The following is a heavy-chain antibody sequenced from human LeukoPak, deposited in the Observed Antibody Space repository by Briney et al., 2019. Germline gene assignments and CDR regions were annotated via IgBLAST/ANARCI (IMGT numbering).Heavy chain of an antibody. J-gene: IGHJ4*02. D-gene: IGHD6-6*01. CDR3: AKDLPLSVAARRFDY. V-gene: IGHV3-23*01. Sequence: GGSLRLSCAASGFTFSSYAMSWVRQAPGKGLEWVSATSGSGGSTYYADSVKGRFTISRDNSKNTLYLQMNSLRAEDTAVYYCAKDLPLSVAARRFDYWGQGTLVTVSS. CDR1: GFTFSSYA. CDR2: TSGSGGST.